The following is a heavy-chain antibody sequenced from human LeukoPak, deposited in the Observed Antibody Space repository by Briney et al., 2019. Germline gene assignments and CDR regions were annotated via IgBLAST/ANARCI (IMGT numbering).Heavy chain of an antibody. CDR2: ISSNGSPI. Sequence: QSGGSLRLSCAASGFSFSSYEMNWVRQAPGKGLEWVSYISSNGSPIFYADSVKGRFTISRDNDKNSLYLQMNSLRAEDTAVYYCARSARDSEYTNMDHWGQGTLVTVSS. D-gene: IGHD5-18*01. J-gene: IGHJ4*02. CDR3: ARSARDSEYTNMDH. V-gene: IGHV3-48*03. CDR1: GFSFSSYE.